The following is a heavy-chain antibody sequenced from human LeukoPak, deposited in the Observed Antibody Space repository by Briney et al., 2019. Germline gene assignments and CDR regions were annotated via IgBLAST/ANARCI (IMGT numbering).Heavy chain of an antibody. D-gene: IGHD5/OR15-5a*01. CDR3: ARAPPSVWRRFDP. J-gene: IGHJ5*02. CDR1: GGSISSGGYY. V-gene: IGHV4-31*03. CDR2: IYYSGST. Sequence: SETLSLTCTVSGGSISSGGYYWSWIRQHPGKGLEWIGYIYYSGSTYYNPSLKSRVTISVDTSKNQFSLKLSSVTAADTAVYYCARAPPSVWRRFDPWGQGTLVTVSS.